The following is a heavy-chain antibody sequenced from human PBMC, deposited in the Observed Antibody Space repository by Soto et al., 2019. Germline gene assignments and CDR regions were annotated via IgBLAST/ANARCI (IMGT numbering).Heavy chain of an antibody. CDR3: ARSTVVTACFDY. CDR2: IYPSGST. J-gene: IGHJ4*02. CDR1: GGSISSGGYS. D-gene: IGHD2-15*01. Sequence: QLQLQESGSGLVKPSQTLSLTCAVSGGSISSGGYSWSWIRQPPGKGLEWIGYIYPSGSTYYNPTLKSRVTISVARSKNQFSLKLSSVTAADTAVYHSARSTVVTACFDYWGQGTLVTVSS. V-gene: IGHV4-30-2*01.